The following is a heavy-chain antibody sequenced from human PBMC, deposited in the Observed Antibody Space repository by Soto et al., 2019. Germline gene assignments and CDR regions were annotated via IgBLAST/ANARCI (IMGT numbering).Heavy chain of an antibody. J-gene: IGHJ3*02. V-gene: IGHV1-46*01. CDR1: GYTFTTYY. CDR3: ARSTGNYYDGSAYPDAFDI. Sequence: ASVKVSCKAFGYTFTTYYMHWVRQAPGQGPEWMGIIIPTGGSTSYAPKFQGGVTMTRDTSTSIVYLELSSLRSEDTAVYYCARSTGNYYDGSAYPDAFDIWG. CDR2: IIPTGGST. D-gene: IGHD3-22*01.